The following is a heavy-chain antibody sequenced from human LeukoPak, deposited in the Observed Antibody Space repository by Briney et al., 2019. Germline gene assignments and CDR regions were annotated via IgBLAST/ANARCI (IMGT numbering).Heavy chain of an antibody. CDR2: ISSSDSTI. J-gene: IGHJ4*02. CDR3: ARGSGRGSYY. CDR1: GFTFSSYE. V-gene: IGHV3-48*03. D-gene: IGHD1-26*01. Sequence: GGSLRLSCAASGFTFSSYEMHWVRQAPGKGLEWVSYISSSDSTIYYADSVKGRFTISRDNAKNSLYLQMNSLRAEDTAVYYCARGSGRGSYYWGQGTLVTVSS.